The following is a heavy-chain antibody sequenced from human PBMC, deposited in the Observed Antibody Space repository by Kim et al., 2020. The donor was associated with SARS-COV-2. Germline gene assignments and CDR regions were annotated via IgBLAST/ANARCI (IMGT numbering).Heavy chain of an antibody. J-gene: IGHJ4*02. CDR2: GT. CDR3: ARSEAGTIDY. V-gene: IGHV1-2*02. Sequence: GTNYARKFQGRVTLASATSITTAYMEMSSLKSDDTAVYYCARSEAGTIDYWGQGTLVTVSS. D-gene: IGHD6-19*01.